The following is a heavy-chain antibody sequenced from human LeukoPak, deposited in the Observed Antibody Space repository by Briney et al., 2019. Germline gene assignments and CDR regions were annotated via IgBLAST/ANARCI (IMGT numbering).Heavy chain of an antibody. V-gene: IGHV4-61*01. D-gene: IGHD3-22*01. CDR2: IYYSGST. J-gene: IGHJ3*02. CDR3: ARDRYYYDSSPKRSLDAFDI. CDR1: GYSISSGYY. Sequence: SETLSLTCTVSGYSISSGYYWGWIRQPPGKGLEWIGYIYYSGSTNYNPSLKSRVTISVDTSKNQFSLKLSSVTAADTAVYYCARDRYYYDSSPKRSLDAFDIWGQGTMVTVSS.